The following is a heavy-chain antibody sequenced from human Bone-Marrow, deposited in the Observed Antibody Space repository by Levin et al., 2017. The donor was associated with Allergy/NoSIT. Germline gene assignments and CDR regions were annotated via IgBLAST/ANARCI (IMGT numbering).Heavy chain of an antibody. Sequence: GESLKISCAASGFTFSNYGMHWVRQAPGKGLEWVAGIWHDGSNKNYAASVKGRFTVSRDNAKNLLFLEMNSLTAEDTAVYYCARDPAVAAVSFDIWGQGTLVTVSS. CDR2: IWHDGSNK. V-gene: IGHV3-33*01. J-gene: IGHJ3*02. D-gene: IGHD6-19*01. CDR3: ARDPAVAAVSFDI. CDR1: GFTFSNYG.